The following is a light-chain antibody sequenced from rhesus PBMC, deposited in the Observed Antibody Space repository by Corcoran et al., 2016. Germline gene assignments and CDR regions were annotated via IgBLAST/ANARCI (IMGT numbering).Light chain of an antibody. V-gene: IGLV2S7*01. CDR3: CSYTTSSTLV. J-gene: IGLJ6*01. CDR2: DVS. CDR1: SSDIGGYNY. Sequence: QAALTQPRSVSGSPGQSVTISCTGTSSDIGGYNYVSWYQQHPGKAPKLMIYDVSKRPSGVSDRFSGSKSGNTASLTISGLQAEDEADYYCCSYTTSSTLVFGSGTKLTVL.